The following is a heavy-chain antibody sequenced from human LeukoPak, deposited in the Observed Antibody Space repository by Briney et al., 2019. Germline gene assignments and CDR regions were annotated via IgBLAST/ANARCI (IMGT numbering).Heavy chain of an antibody. J-gene: IGHJ4*02. CDR2: IYPGDSDT. V-gene: IGHV5-51*01. CDR1: GSIFTSYW. CDR3: ARVRGSYYPADY. D-gene: IGHD1-26*01. Sequence: GASLQISCKGSGSIFTSYWIGWVRPMPGKGLEWMGIIYPGDSDTRYSPSFQGQVTISADKSISTAYLQWSSLKPSDTAMYYCARVRGSYYPADYWGQGTLVTVSS.